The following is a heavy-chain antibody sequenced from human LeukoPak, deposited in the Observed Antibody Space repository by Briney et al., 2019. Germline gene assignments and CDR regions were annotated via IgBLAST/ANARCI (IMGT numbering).Heavy chain of an antibody. J-gene: IGHJ6*02. CDR1: GYTFTGYY. Sequence: ASVKVSCKASGYTFTGYYMHWVRQARGQGLEWMGWINPNSGGTNYAQKFQGRVTMTRDTSISTAYMELSRLRSDDTAVYYCARDLIFGVVNGMDVWGQGTTVTVSS. CDR2: INPNSGGT. V-gene: IGHV1-2*02. CDR3: ARDLIFGVVNGMDV. D-gene: IGHD3-3*01.